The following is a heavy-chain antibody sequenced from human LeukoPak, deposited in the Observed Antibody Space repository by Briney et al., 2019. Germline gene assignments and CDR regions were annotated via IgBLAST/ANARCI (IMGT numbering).Heavy chain of an antibody. CDR1: GFTFSSYS. CDR2: ISSSSSTI. Sequence: GGSLILSCAASGFTFSSYSMNWVRQAPGKGLEWVSYISSSSSTIYYADSVKGRFTISRDNAKNSLYLQMNSLRAEDTAVYYCGPASGYSFDYWGQGTLVTVSS. J-gene: IGHJ4*02. D-gene: IGHD3-22*01. V-gene: IGHV3-48*01. CDR3: GPASGYSFDY.